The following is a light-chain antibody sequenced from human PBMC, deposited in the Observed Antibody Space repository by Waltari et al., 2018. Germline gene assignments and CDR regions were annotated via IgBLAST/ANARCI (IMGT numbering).Light chain of an antibody. V-gene: IGKV1-5*03. Sequence: DIQMTQSPSTLSASVGDRVTISCRAGQSVGTWLAWYQQKPGKAPKLLIYMASSLESGVPSRFSGSGSGTEFTLTISSLQPDDFATYSCQQYSSFSTFGQGTKV. CDR2: MAS. CDR1: QSVGTW. J-gene: IGKJ2*01. CDR3: QQYSSFST.